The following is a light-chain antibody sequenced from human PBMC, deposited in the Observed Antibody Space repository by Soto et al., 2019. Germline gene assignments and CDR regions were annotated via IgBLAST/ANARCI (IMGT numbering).Light chain of an antibody. CDR1: QTISSW. J-gene: IGKJ4*01. CDR2: KAS. CDR3: QQFNHYPLT. V-gene: IGKV1-5*03. Sequence: DIQMTQSPSTLSASVGDRVTIACRASQTISSWLAWYQQKPGKAPKLLINKASSLESGVPSRFSGSGSVTDFTLTISSLQPDDFAIYYCQQFNHYPLTFGGGTRVEIK.